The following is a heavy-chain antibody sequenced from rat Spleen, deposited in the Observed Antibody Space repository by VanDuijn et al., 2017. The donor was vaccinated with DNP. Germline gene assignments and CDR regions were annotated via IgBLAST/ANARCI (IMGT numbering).Heavy chain of an antibody. Sequence: DVQLQESGPGLVKPSQSLSLTCSVTDYSITNNYWGWIRKFPGNEMEWIGHINYSGRNSYNPSLKSRISITRDTSKNHFFLHLNSVTIEDTATYYCARWTRYFDYWGQGVMVTVSS. D-gene: IGHD1-7*01. CDR1: DYSITNNY. V-gene: IGHV3-1*01. J-gene: IGHJ2*01. CDR2: INYSGRN. CDR3: ARWTRYFDY.